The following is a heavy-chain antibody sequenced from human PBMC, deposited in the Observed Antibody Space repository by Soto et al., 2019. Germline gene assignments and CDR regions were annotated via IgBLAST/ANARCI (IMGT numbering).Heavy chain of an antibody. CDR2: ISYDGGSK. J-gene: IGHJ4*02. CDR1: GFTFSTYG. V-gene: IGHV3-30*18. D-gene: IGHD3-16*01. Sequence: QVQLVESGGGVVQPGKSLRLSCAASGFTFSTYGIHWVRQAPGKGLEWVALISYDGGSKYYGDSVKGRFIISRDNSHNTRSLKKNSLRAEDTAVYFCANAQIAITFVLAAYFDSWGQGTLVTVSS. CDR3: ANAQIAITFVLAAYFDS.